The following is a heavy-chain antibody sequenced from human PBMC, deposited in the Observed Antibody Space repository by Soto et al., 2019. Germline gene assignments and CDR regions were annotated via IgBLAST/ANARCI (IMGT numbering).Heavy chain of an antibody. V-gene: IGHV5-51*01. CDR3: ARHPHPLKWWTGSYALRFDY. J-gene: IGHJ4*02. Sequence: GESLKISCKGSGYMFSNYWIGWVRQLPGKGLEWMGIIYPGDSDTRYSPSFQGQVTISADKTLDTAYMQWSSLKASDTATYFCARHPHPLKWWTGSYALRFDYWGQGXPVTVSS. CDR2: IYPGDSDT. D-gene: IGHD2-15*01. CDR1: GYMFSNYW.